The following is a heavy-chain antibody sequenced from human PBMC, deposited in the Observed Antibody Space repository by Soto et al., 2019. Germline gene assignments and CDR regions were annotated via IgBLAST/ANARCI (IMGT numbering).Heavy chain of an antibody. D-gene: IGHD2-2*01. J-gene: IGHJ4*02. V-gene: IGHV1-2*02. CDR1: EDALTDNY. Sequence: ASVAVSCEACEDALTDNYIYWLRQAPGQGLEWMGWLNPNTGATDFAQRFQGRVTLTSDTSISTAYMELSRLTSDDTAVFYCARQSCSSTSCFYDYWGPGTLVTVSS. CDR3: ARQSCSSTSCFYDY. CDR2: LNPNTGAT.